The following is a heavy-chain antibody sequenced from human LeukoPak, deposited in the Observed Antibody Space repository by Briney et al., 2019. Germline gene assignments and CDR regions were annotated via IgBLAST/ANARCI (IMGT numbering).Heavy chain of an antibody. J-gene: IGHJ5*02. CDR2: IYYSGST. CDR1: GGSISSYY. CDR3: ARVEAAAGGKVDWFDP. D-gene: IGHD6-13*01. V-gene: IGHV4-59*01. Sequence: PSETLSLTCTVSGGSISSYYWSWIRQPPGKGLEWIGYIYYSGSTNYNPSLKSRVTISVDTSKNQFSLKLSSVTAADTAVYYCARVEAAAGGKVDWFDPWGQGTLVTVSS.